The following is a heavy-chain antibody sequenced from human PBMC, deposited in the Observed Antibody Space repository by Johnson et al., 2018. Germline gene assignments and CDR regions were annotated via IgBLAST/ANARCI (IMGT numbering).Heavy chain of an antibody. CDR1: GFIFGTYS. CDR2: ISTGSSYI. D-gene: IGHD4-17*01. CDR3: ARDLTTVTTNSEYCRP. J-gene: IGHJ1*01. V-gene: IGHV3-21*01. Sequence: VQLVQSGGGLVKPGGSLRLTCAASGFIFGTYSMNWVRQAPGKGLEWVSSISTGSSYINDADAVKGRFTISRDNAKNSLDLQMNSLRAADTAVYYWARDLTTVTTNSEYCRPWGQGTLVTVSS.